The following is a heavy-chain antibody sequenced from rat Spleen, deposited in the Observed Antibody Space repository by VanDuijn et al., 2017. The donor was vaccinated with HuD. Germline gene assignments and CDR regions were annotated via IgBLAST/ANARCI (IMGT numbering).Heavy chain of an antibody. V-gene: IGHV2S30*01. CDR3: TRDRGSPFVY. CDR2: MRFDGDT. CDR1: GFSLTGNN. J-gene: IGHJ3*01. Sequence: VHLKESGPGLVQPSQTLSLTCTVSGFSLTGNNVHWVRQPPGKGLEWMGRMRFDGDTYYNSALKSRLSISSDTSKNQVFLKMKSLQMDDTAIYYCTRDRGSPFVYWGQGTLVTVSS. D-gene: IGHD1-11*01.